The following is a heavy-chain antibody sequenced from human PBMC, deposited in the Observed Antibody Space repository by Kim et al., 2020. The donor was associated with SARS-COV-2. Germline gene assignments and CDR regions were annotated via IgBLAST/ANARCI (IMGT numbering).Heavy chain of an antibody. D-gene: IGHD5-18*01. CDR2: ISGSGGST. CDR1: GFTFSSYA. CDR3: AIKSRGYSYGPVSGY. Sequence: GGSLRLSCAASGFTFSSYAMSWVRQAPGKGLEWVSAISGSGGSTYYADSVKGRFTISRDNSKNTLYLQMNSLRAEDTAVYYCAIKSRGYSYGPVSGYWGQGTLVTVSS. J-gene: IGHJ4*02. V-gene: IGHV3-23*01.